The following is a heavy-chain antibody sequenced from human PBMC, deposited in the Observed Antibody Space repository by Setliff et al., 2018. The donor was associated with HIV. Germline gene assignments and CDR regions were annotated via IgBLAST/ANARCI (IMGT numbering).Heavy chain of an antibody. D-gene: IGHD3-3*01. CDR3: ARAPYYYNFWSGYYTGSIDY. Sequence: GGSLRLSCAASGFTFSSYEMNWVRQAPGKGLEWVSYISSSGSTIYYADSVKGRFTISRDNAKNSLYLQMNSLRAEDTAVYYCARAPYYYNFWSGYYTGSIDYWGQGTLVTVSS. V-gene: IGHV3-48*03. J-gene: IGHJ4*02. CDR1: GFTFSSYE. CDR2: ISSSGSTI.